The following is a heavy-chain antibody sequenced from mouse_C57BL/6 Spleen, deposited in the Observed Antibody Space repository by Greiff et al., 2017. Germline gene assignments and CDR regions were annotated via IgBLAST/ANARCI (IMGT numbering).Heavy chain of an antibody. CDR2: IYPRSGNT. CDR1: GYTFTSYG. Sequence: QVQLQQSGAELARPGASVKLSCKASGYTFTSYGISWVKQRTGQGLEWFGEIYPRSGNTYYNEKFKGKATLTADKSSSTAYMELRSLTSEDSAVYFGARADSNYGYAMDYWGQGTSVTVSS. V-gene: IGHV1-81*01. CDR3: ARADSNYGYAMDY. J-gene: IGHJ4*01. D-gene: IGHD2-5*01.